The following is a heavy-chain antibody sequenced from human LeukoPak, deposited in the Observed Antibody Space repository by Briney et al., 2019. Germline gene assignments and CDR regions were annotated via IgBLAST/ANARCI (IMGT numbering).Heavy chain of an antibody. D-gene: IGHD2-2*01. CDR2: INPNSGAT. Sequence: GASVEVSCKASGYTFSGYYVYWVRQAPGQGLECVGWINPNSGATNYAQKFQDRATMTRDTSVSTAYMELGRLRSDDTAVYYCARDKRDCTTTTCYDYFDYWGQGTLVTVSS. J-gene: IGHJ4*02. CDR1: GYTFSGYY. CDR3: ARDKRDCTTTTCYDYFDY. V-gene: IGHV1-2*02.